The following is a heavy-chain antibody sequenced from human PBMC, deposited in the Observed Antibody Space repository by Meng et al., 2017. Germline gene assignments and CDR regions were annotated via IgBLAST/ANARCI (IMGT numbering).Heavy chain of an antibody. V-gene: IGHV3-33*01. CDR2: IWYDGSNK. CDR1: GFTFSSYG. J-gene: IGHJ6*02. Sequence: GGSLRISCAASGFTFSSYGMHWVRQAPGKGLEWVAVIWYDGSNKYYADSVKGRFTISRDNAKNSLFLEMNSLRADDTAVYYCAGDGSTVTTNYFYGMDVWGQGTTVTVSS. D-gene: IGHD4-17*01. CDR3: AGDGSTVTTNYFYGMDV.